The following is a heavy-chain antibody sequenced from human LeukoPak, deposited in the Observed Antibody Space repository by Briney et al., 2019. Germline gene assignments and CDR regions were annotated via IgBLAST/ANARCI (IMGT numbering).Heavy chain of an antibody. CDR3: ARDRFSLYYYDSSGYYRGYFQH. D-gene: IGHD3-22*01. V-gene: IGHV3-21*01. J-gene: IGHJ1*01. CDR2: ISSSSSYI. CDR1: GFTFSSYS. Sequence: GGSLRLSCAAYGFTFSSYSMNWVRQAPGKGLEWVSSISSSSSYIYYADSVKGRFTISRDNAKNSLYLQMNSLRAEDTAVYYCARDRFSLYYYDSSGYYRGYFQHWGQGTLVTVSS.